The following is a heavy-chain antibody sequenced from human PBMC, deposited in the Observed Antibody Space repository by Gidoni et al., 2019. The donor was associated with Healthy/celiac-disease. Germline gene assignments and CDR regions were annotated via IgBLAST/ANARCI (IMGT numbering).Heavy chain of an antibody. CDR1: GGSFSGSY. CDR2: INHSGST. D-gene: IGHD6-19*01. CDR3: ARGSSGWYSNWFDP. V-gene: IGHV4-34*01. J-gene: IGHJ5*02. Sequence: QVLLQQWGAGLLKPSETLSLTCAVYGGSFSGSYWSWIRQPPGKGLEWIGEINHSGSTNYNPSLKSRVTISVDTSKNQFSLKLSSVTAADTAVYYCARGSSGWYSNWFDPWGQGTLVTVSS.